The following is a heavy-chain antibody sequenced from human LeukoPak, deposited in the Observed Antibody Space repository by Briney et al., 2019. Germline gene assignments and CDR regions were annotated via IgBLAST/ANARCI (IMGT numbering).Heavy chain of an antibody. J-gene: IGHJ4*02. CDR1: GFTFSSYA. CDR3: AKDRAYDFWSGYHTTGFDY. D-gene: IGHD3-3*01. Sequence: PGGSLRLSCAASGFTFSSYAMSWVRQAPGKGLEWVSTISGSGGSTYYADSVKGRFTISRDNSKNTLYLQMNSLRAEDTAVYYCAKDRAYDFWSGYHTTGFDYWGQGTLVTVSS. CDR2: ISGSGGST. V-gene: IGHV3-23*01.